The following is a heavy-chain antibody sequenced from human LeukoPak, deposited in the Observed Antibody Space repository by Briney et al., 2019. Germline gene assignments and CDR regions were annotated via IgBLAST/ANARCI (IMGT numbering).Heavy chain of an antibody. CDR2: ISGGGSRT. CDR1: GFSFSDYY. J-gene: IGHJ6*03. D-gene: IGHD5-18*01. Sequence: GGSLRLSCAASGFSFSDYYMSWIRQAPVKGLEWVSGISGGGSRTYYADSVKGRFTISRDNSKNTLYLQMNSLRAEDTAVYYCARHTAMYYYYYYMDVWGKGTTVTVSS. CDR3: ARHTAMYYYYYYMDV. V-gene: IGHV3-23*01.